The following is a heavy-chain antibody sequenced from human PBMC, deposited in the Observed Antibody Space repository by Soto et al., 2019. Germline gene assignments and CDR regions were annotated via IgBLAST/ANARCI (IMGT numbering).Heavy chain of an antibody. CDR2: MNPNSGNT. V-gene: IGHV1-8*01. J-gene: IGHJ6*02. Sequence: ASVKVSCKASGYTFTSYDINWVRQATGQGLEWMGWMNPNSGNTGYAQKFQGRVTMTRNTSISTAYMELSSLRSEDTAVYYCARGHHAFWSGYYPRGAGDYYYYGMDVWGQGTTVTVSS. CDR1: GYTFTSYD. D-gene: IGHD3-3*01. CDR3: ARGHHAFWSGYYPRGAGDYYYYGMDV.